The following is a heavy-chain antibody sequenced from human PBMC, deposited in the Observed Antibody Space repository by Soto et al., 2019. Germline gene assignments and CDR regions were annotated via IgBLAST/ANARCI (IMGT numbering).Heavy chain of an antibody. J-gene: IGHJ6*02. D-gene: IGHD6-19*01. CDR2: INPSGGST. V-gene: IGHV1-46*01. Sequence: ASVKVSCKASGYTFTSYYMHWVRQAPGQGLEWMGIINPSGGSTSYAQKFQGRVTMTRDTSTSTVYMELSSLRSEDTAVYYCARDFRYSSGWYLDYYGMDVWGQGTTVTAP. CDR1: GYTFTSYY. CDR3: ARDFRYSSGWYLDYYGMDV.